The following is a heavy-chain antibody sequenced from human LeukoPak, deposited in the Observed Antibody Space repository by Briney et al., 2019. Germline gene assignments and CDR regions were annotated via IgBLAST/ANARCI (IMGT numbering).Heavy chain of an antibody. CDR3: ARSAVASGINYFDP. D-gene: IGHD6-13*01. Sequence: PGGSLRLSCEASGFTVSDNYINWIRQAPGKGLEWVAAIFSGGGTYYIDSVKGRFTISRDNAKNTLYLQMNSLRAEDTAMYYCARSAVASGINYFDPWGHGTLVTVSS. CDR1: GFTVSDNY. V-gene: IGHV3-53*01. J-gene: IGHJ5*02. CDR2: IFSGGGT.